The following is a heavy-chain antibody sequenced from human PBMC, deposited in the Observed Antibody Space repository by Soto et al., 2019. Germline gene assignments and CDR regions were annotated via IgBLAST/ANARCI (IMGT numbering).Heavy chain of an antibody. CDR2: TSGFYGNS. Sequence: QVHLVQSAAEVKKPGASVTVSCKASGYPFSSYGITWVRQAPGQGLEWMGWTSGFYGNSTYSEKFPGIVTTTIDTPTITADMHARSLTSDATAVYYCARLVMAGSPLDSWGLGTLVTVSP. CDR3: ARLVMAGSPLDS. V-gene: IGHV1-18*04. D-gene: IGHD2-21*01. CDR1: GYPFSSYG. J-gene: IGHJ4*02.